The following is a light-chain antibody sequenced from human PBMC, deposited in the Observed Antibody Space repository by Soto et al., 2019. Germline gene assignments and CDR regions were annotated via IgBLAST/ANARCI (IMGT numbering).Light chain of an antibody. V-gene: IGKV1-5*03. CDR3: QQYESYWT. CDR2: KAS. CDR1: QSISSW. J-gene: IGKJ1*01. Sequence: DIQMTQSPSTLSASVGDRVTITGRASQSISSWLAWYQQKPGKAPKLLIYKASSLESGVPPRFSGSGSGTEFTLTISSLQPDDFATYYCQQYESYWTFGQGTKVEI.